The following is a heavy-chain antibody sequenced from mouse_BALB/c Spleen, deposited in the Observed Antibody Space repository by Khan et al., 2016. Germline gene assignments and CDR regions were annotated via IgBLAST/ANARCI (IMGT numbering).Heavy chain of an antibody. CDR1: GYSITSGYY. J-gene: IGHJ2*01. CDR2: ISYDGSN. Sequence: EVQLQESGPGLVKPSQSLSLTCSVTGYSITSGYYWNWIRQFPGNKLEWMGYISYDGSNNYNPSLKNRISITRDTSKNQFFLKLNSVTTEDTATYYCAGDSYYFDYWGQGTTLPVSS. CDR3: AGDSYYFDY. V-gene: IGHV3-6*02.